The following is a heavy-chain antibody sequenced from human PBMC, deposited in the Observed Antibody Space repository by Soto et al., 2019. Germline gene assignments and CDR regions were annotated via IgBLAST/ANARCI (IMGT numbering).Heavy chain of an antibody. CDR2: INHSGST. CDR3: ARAGSSGYYYLRWFDP. J-gene: IGHJ5*02. D-gene: IGHD3-22*01. V-gene: IGHV4-34*01. CDR1: GGSFSGYY. Sequence: QVQLQQWGAGLLKPSETLSLTCAVYGGSFSGYYWSWIRQPPGKGLEWIGEINHSGSTNYNPSLKSRGTISVDTSKNQFSLKLSSVTAADTAVYYCARAGSSGYYYLRWFDPWGQGTLVTVSS.